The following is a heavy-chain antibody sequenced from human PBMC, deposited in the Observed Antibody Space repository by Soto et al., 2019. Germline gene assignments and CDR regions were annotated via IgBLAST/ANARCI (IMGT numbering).Heavy chain of an antibody. J-gene: IGHJ6*02. CDR2: IIPLFDIA. D-gene: IGHD2-2*01. CDR3: ATEDGVRDIALIPAAIGAMDV. CDR1: GDTFSRNT. V-gene: IGHV1-69*08. Sequence: QVQLVQSGAEVKKPGSSVKVSCKASGDTFSRNTITWVRQAPGQGLEWMGRIIPLFDIATYAQKFQGRVTITADKSTSTAYMELSSLRSEDTAVYYCATEDGVRDIALIPAAIGAMDVWGQGTTVTVSS.